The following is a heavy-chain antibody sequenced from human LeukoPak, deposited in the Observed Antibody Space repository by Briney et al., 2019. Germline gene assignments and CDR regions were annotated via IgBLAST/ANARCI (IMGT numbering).Heavy chain of an antibody. CDR2: ISVSGGIT. CDR3: AKTGSTVTTLNWFDP. J-gene: IGHJ5*02. CDR1: GFTFSSNG. D-gene: IGHD4-17*01. Sequence: GGSLRLSCAASGFTFSSNGMSWVRQAPGKGLAWVSGISVSGGITFYADSVKGRFTISRDNSKNTLYLQMNSLRGEDTAVYYCAKTGSTVTTLNWFDPWGQGTLVTVSS. V-gene: IGHV3-23*01.